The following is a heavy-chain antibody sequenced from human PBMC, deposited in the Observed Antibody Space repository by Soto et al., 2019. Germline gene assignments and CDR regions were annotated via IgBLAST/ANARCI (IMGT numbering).Heavy chain of an antibody. J-gene: IGHJ3*02. V-gene: IGHV3-30-3*01. CDR3: ARGNYYDSSGSLFDI. CDR2: ISYDGSNK. D-gene: IGHD3-22*01. CDR1: GFTFSSYA. Sequence: QVQLVESGGGVVQPGRSLRLSCAASGFTFSSYAMHWVRQAPGKGLEWVAVISYDGSNKYYADSVKGRFTISRDNSKNTRYLQMNSLRAEDTAVYYCARGNYYDSSGSLFDIWGQGTMVTVSS.